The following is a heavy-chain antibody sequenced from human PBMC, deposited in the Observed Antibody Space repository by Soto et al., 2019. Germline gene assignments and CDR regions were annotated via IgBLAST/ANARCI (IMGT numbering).Heavy chain of an antibody. CDR1: GGTFSSYP. CDR2: IIPILGIA. Sequence: QVQLVQSGAEVKKPGSSVKVSCKASGGTFSSYPISWVRQAPGQGLEWMGRIIPILGIANYAQKFQGRVTITADKSTSTAYMELSSLRSEDTALYYCADLVVADTRMDVWGQGTTATVSS. J-gene: IGHJ6*02. D-gene: IGHD2-15*01. V-gene: IGHV1-69*02. CDR3: ADLVVADTRMDV.